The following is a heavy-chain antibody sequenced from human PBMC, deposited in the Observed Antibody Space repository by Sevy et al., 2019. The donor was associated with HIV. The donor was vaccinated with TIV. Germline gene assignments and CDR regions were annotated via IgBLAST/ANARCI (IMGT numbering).Heavy chain of an antibody. J-gene: IGHJ4*02. CDR3: ASLYNGFDY. Sequence: GGSLRLSCAASGFTFSSYKMIWVRQAPGKGLEWVSFISSSSTYISYADSVKGRFTISRDNAENSLFLQMNSLRAEDTAVYYCASLYNGFDYWGQGTLVTVSS. D-gene: IGHD1-20*01. V-gene: IGHV3-21*01. CDR1: GFTFSSYK. CDR2: ISSSSTYI.